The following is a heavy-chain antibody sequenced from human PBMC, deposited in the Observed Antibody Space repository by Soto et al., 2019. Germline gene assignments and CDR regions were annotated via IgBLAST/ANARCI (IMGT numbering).Heavy chain of an antibody. Sequence: SQTLSLTCAISGDSVSSNSAAWNWIRQSPSRGLEWLGRTYYRSKWYNDYAVSVKSRITINPDTSKNQFSLQLNSVTPEDTAVYYCARESSSDPTYYYYGMDVWGQGTTVTVSS. J-gene: IGHJ6*02. CDR2: TYYRSKWYN. V-gene: IGHV6-1*01. CDR1: GDSVSSNSAA. D-gene: IGHD6-6*01. CDR3: ARESSSDPTYYYYGMDV.